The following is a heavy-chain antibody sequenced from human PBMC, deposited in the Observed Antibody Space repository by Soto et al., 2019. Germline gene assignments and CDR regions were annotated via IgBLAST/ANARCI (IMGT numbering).Heavy chain of an antibody. J-gene: IGHJ6*02. CDR2: IIPIFRTP. CDR1: GDTFDTFA. D-gene: IGHD1-1*01. Sequence: QVQLVQSGAEVLKPGSSVKVSCKASGDTFDTFAISWVRQAPGQGLEWMGGIIPIFRTPDYAQKFQGRVTLTADVATSKASMGLTRLRSEDTAVYYCARDKDRDQLGGNYYSAVGVWGQGTTVTVSS. V-gene: IGHV1-69*12. CDR3: ARDKDRDQLGGNYYSAVGV.